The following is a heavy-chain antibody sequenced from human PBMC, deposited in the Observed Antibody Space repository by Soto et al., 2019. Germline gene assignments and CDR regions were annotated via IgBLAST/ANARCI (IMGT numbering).Heavy chain of an antibody. CDR2: ISHSGST. CDR3: ARGRKGSGAQPFPSFYYYYGMDV. CDR1: GGSISSRNW. Sequence: QVQLQESGPGLVKTSGTLSLNCAVSGGSISSRNWCSWVRQPPGKGLEWIGEISHSGSTNYNPSLKTRVPLSVDKSKNQFSLKLSSVTAADTAVYYCARGRKGSGAQPFPSFYYYYGMDVWGQGTTVTVSS. J-gene: IGHJ6*02. V-gene: IGHV4-4*02. D-gene: IGHD3-10*01.